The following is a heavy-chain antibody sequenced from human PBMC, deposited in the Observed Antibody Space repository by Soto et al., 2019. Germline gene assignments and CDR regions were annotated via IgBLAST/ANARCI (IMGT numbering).Heavy chain of an antibody. CDR2: INEDSSYI. J-gene: IGHJ6*03. Sequence: EVQLVESGGGLVKPGGSLRLSCAASGFDFSSYSMNWVRQAPGKGLEWVSSINEDSSYIYYAHSLRGRFTISRDNAKESLYLQMNSLSAEDTAVYYCVRDFGWYFRSGYRDVWGDGATVTVSS. CDR3: VRDFGWYFRSGYRDV. V-gene: IGHV3-21*02. D-gene: IGHD3-3*01. CDR1: GFDFSSYS.